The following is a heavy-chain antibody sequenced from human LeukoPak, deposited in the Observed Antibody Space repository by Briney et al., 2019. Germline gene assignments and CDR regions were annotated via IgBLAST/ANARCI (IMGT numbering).Heavy chain of an antibody. CDR3: VRGGDYGDPDLDY. J-gene: IGHJ4*02. CDR2: IDNTATIK. CDR1: GFTFSDFY. V-gene: IGHV3-11*01. Sequence: GGSLRLSCAASGFTFSDFYMTWIRQAPGKGLEWVSSIDNTATIKSYADSVKGRFTIARDNAKKSLYLQMDSLRADDTARYYCVRGGDYGDPDLDYWGQGTLVTVS. D-gene: IGHD4-17*01.